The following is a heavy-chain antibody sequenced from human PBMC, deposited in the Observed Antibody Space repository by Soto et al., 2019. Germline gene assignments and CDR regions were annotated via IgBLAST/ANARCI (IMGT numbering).Heavy chain of an antibody. CDR1: AFTFDNYA. CDR2: IGGSGRTT. D-gene: IGHD3-22*01. J-gene: IGHJ4*02. V-gene: IGHV3-23*01. Sequence: GGSLRLSCAASAFTFDNYAMSWVRQAPGKGLEWVSGIGGSGRTTYYADSVKGRFTISRDNSNNTLFLQMNSLRAEDTAVYYCAKSRYSDSSGDFYDYWGQGTLVTVSS. CDR3: AKSRYSDSSGDFYDY.